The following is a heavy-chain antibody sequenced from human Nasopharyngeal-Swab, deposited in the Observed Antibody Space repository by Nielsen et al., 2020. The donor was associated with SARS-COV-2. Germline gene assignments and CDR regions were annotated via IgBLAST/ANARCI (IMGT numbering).Heavy chain of an antibody. Sequence: GEPLKISCAASGLAFSSYWMSWVRQAPGKGLEWVSYISSSSTIYYADSVKGRFTISRDNAKNSLYLQMNSLRDEDTAVYYCARRSGGRDYWGQGTLVTVSS. CDR3: ARRSGGRDY. CDR1: GLAFSSYW. D-gene: IGHD2-15*01. V-gene: IGHV3-48*02. CDR2: ISSSSTI. J-gene: IGHJ4*02.